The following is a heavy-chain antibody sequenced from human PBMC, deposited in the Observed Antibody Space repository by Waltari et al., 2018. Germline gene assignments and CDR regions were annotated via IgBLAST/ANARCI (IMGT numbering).Heavy chain of an antibody. Sequence: WIRQPPGKGLEWIGSIYHSGSTYYNPSLKSRVTISVDTSKNQFSLKLSSVTAADTAVYYCARHSGYDSPFDYWGQGTLVTVSS. V-gene: IGHV4-38-2*01. J-gene: IGHJ4*02. CDR3: ARHSGYDSPFDY. CDR2: IYHSGST. D-gene: IGHD5-12*01.